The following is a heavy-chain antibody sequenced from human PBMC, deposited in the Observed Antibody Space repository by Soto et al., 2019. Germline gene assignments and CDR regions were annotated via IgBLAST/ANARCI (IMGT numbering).Heavy chain of an antibody. CDR3: ARVPLRDSSSWELTSDYYHYMDV. CDR1: GFTFSDYY. J-gene: IGHJ6*03. Sequence: GGSLRLSCAASGFTFSDYYMSWIRQAPGKGLEWVSYISSSGSTIYYADSVKGRFTISRDNAKNSLYLQMNSLRAEDTAVYYCARVPLRDSSSWELTSDYYHYMDVWGKGTTVTVSS. D-gene: IGHD6-13*01. CDR2: ISSSGSTI. V-gene: IGHV3-11*01.